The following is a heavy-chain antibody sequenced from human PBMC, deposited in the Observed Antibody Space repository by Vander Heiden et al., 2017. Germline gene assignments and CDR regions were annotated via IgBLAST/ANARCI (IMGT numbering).Heavy chain of an antibody. V-gene: IGHV4-39*01. CDR3: ARQRGYRLNWFDP. D-gene: IGHD4-4*01. CDR2: IYYSGST. CDR1: GGSISRSSYY. Sequence: QLQLQESGPGLVKPSETLSLTCTVSGGSISRSSYYWGWIRQPPGKGLEWIGSIYYSGSTYYNPSLKSRVTISVDTSKNQFSLKLSSVTAADTAVYYCARQRGYRLNWFDPWGQGTLVTVSS. J-gene: IGHJ5*02.